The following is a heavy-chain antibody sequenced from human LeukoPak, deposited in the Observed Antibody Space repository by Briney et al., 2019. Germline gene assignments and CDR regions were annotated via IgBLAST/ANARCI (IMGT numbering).Heavy chain of an antibody. V-gene: IGHV3-74*01. J-gene: IGHJ4*02. Sequence: GGSLRLSCAASGFTFSSYWMHWVRQARGKGLVWVSRIKSDGSSTSYAESAKGRFTISRDNAKNTLYLQMNSLRAEDTAVYYCARKDMLDYWGQGTLVTVSS. CDR1: GFTFSSYW. CDR3: ARKDMLDY. CDR2: IKSDGSST.